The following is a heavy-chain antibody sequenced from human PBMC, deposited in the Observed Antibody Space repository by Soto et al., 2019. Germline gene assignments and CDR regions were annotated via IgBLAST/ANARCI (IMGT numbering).Heavy chain of an antibody. CDR3: ARGTSLADTTKPAFEI. CDR2: IKPTSGDT. J-gene: IGHJ3*02. D-gene: IGHD1-26*01. CDR1: GYTFTGYY. V-gene: IGHV1-2*02. Sequence: ASVKVSCKASGYTFTGYYIHWLRQAPGQGLEWMAWIKPTSGDTKYAQKFQGSVSMTRDTSISTAYMELSRLTSDDTAVYYCARGTSLADTTKPAFEIWGQGTLVTVSS.